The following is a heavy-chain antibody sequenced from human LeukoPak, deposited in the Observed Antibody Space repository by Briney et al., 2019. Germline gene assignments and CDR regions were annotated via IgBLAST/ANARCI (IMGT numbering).Heavy chain of an antibody. J-gene: IGHJ4*02. Sequence: SETLSLTCTVSGGSISSYYWSWIRQPPGKGLEWIGYIYYSGSTNYNPFLKSRVTISVDTSKNQFSLKLSSVTAADTAVYYCARHRWLQYYFDYWGQGTLVTVSS. CDR3: ARHRWLQYYFDY. V-gene: IGHV4-59*08. CDR1: GGSISSYY. CDR2: IYYSGST. D-gene: IGHD5-24*01.